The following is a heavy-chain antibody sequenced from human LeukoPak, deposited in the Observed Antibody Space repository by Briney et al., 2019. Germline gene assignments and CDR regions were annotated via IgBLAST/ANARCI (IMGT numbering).Heavy chain of an antibody. J-gene: IGHJ4*02. CDR3: ARGARVDNELTPFDY. D-gene: IGHD1-7*01. V-gene: IGHV4-61*05. Sequence: SETLSLTCTVSGGSISSSSYYWGWIRQPPGKGLEWIGYIYYSGSTNYNPSLKSRVTISVDTSKNQFSLKLSSVTAADTAVYYCARGARVDNELTPFDYWGQGTLVTVSS. CDR1: GGSISSSSYY. CDR2: IYYSGST.